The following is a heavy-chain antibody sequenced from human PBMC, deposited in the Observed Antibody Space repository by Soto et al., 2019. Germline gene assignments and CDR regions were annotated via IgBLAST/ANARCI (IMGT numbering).Heavy chain of an antibody. CDR1: GDSVSSNSAA. CDR3: ARTTSHKYYYMDV. D-gene: IGHD1-26*01. CDR2: TYYRSRWYN. Sequence: PSQTLSLTCAISGDSVSSNSAAWNWIRLSPSRGLEWLARTYYRSRWYNDYAVSVRSRITVNPDTSKNQFSLQLTSVTPEDTAVYYCARTTSHKYYYMDVWGKGTTVTV. V-gene: IGHV6-1*01. J-gene: IGHJ6*03.